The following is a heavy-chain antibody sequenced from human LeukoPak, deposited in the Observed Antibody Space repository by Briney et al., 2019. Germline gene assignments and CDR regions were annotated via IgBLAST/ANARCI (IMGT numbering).Heavy chain of an antibody. CDR3: ARDRITVTAAYNWFDT. V-gene: IGHV3-48*03. Sequence: PGGSLRLSCAATGFTFSNYVMIWVRQAPGKGLEWISYVSGGGDITDYADSVKGRLTISRDNAKNLLYLQMNSLRVDDTAFYYCARDRITVTAAYNWFDTSGQGTLVTVSS. D-gene: IGHD6-19*01. J-gene: IGHJ5*02. CDR2: VSGGGDIT. CDR1: GFTFSNYV.